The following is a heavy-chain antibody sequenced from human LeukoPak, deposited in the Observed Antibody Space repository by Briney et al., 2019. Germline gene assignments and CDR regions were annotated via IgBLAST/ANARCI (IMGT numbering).Heavy chain of an antibody. J-gene: IGHJ5*02. CDR1: GGSISSYY. Sequence: SETLSLTCTVSGGSISSYYWSWIRQPPGKGLEWIGYIYYSGSTNYNPSLKSRVTISVDTSKNQFPLKLSSVTAADTAVYYCARGRSGPYDFWSGYQYHWFDPWGQGTLVTVSS. V-gene: IGHV4-59*01. CDR3: ARGRSGPYDFWSGYQYHWFDP. CDR2: IYYSGST. D-gene: IGHD3-3*01.